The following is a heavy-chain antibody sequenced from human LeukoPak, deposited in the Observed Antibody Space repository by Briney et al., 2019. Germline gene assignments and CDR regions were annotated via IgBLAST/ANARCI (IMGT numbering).Heavy chain of an antibody. CDR1: GFTFSSYA. CDR3: AKGYSSGWYGSSDAFDI. CDR2: ISGSGGST. J-gene: IGHJ3*02. D-gene: IGHD6-19*01. Sequence: GGSLRLSCAASGFTFSSYAMSWVRQAPGKGLEWVSAISGSGGSTYYADSVKGRFTISRDNSKNALYLQMNSLRAEDTAVYYCAKGYSSGWYGSSDAFDIWGQGTMVTVSS. V-gene: IGHV3-23*01.